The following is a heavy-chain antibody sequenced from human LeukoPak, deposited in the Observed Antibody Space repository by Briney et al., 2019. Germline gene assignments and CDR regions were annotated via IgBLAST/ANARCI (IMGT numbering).Heavy chain of an antibody. J-gene: IGHJ4*02. Sequence: PGGSLRLSCAASGFTLSAYWMSWVRQAPGKGLQWVANIKEDGTVKNYVDSVRGRFTISRDNARNSLFLQMNSLRADDTAVYYCAREIPGGTTTLDYWGQGTLVSVSS. D-gene: IGHD1/OR15-1a*01. CDR3: AREIPGGTTTLDY. CDR1: GFTLSAYW. V-gene: IGHV3-7*01. CDR2: IKEDGTVK.